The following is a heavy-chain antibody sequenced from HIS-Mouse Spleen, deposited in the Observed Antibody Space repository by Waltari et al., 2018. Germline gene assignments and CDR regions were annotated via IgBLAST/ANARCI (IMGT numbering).Heavy chain of an antibody. J-gene: IGHJ4*02. D-gene: IGHD3-22*01. CDR1: GGSISSSSYY. CDR3: ARRSRYYYDSSGYYYFDY. CDR2: IYYSGST. V-gene: IGHV4-39*01. Sequence: QLQLQESGPGLVKPSETLSLTCTVPGGSISSSSYYWGWLRPHHWQGLEWIGSIYYSGSTYYNPSLKSRVTISVDTSKNQFSLKLSSVTAADTAVYYCARRSRYYYDSSGYYYFDYWGQGTLVTVSS.